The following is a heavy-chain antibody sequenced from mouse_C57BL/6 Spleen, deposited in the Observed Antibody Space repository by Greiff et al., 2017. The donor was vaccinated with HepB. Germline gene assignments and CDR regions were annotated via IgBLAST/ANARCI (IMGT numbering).Heavy chain of an antibody. J-gene: IGHJ3*01. V-gene: IGHV1-80*01. D-gene: IGHD1-1*01. CDR1: GYAFSSYW. Sequence: QVQLKQSGAELVKPGASVKISCKASGYAFSSYWMNWVKQRPGKGLEWIGQIYPGDGDTNYNGKFKGKATLTADKSSSTAYMQLSSLTSEDSAVYFCARRGSSSYGWFAYWGQGTLVTVSA. CDR3: ARRGSSSYGWFAY. CDR2: IYPGDGDT.